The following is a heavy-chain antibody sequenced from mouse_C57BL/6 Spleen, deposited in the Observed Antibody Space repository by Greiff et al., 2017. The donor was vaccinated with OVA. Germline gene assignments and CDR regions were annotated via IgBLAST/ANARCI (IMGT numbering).Heavy chain of an antibody. V-gene: IGHV1-62-3*01. CDR2: IDPNSGGT. J-gene: IGHJ3*01. CDR1: GYTFTSYW. Sequence: QVQLQQPGAELVKPGASVKLSCKASGYTFTSYWMHWVKQRPGRGLEWIGRIDPNSGGTKYNEKFKSKATLTVDKPSSTAYLQLSSLTSEDTAVYYCASAVYGSSSAWFAYWGQGTLVTVSA. CDR3: ASAVYGSSSAWFAY. D-gene: IGHD1-1*01.